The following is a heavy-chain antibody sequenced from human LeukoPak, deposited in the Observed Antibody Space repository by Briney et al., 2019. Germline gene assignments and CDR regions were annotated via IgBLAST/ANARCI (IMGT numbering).Heavy chain of an antibody. CDR1: GFTFSSYA. J-gene: IGHJ5*02. CDR2: ISNDGSNR. CDR3: ARSFSASNWLDP. Sequence: GGSLRLSCAASGFTFSSYAIHWVRQAPGKGLEWVAVISNDGSNRYYADSVKGRFTISRDNSKHTLYLQMNSLRPEDTAVYYCARSFSASNWLDPWGQGTLVTVSS. V-gene: IGHV3-30*04.